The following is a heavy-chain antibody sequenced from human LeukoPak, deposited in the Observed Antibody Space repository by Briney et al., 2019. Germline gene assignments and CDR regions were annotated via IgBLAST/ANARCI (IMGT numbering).Heavy chain of an antibody. CDR2: INPNSGGT. V-gene: IGHV1-2*02. CDR3: ARDGSLLWFGELLGDWFDP. Sequence: ASVKVSCKASGYTFTGYYMHWVRQAPGQGLEWMGWINPNSGGTNYAQKFQGRVTMTRDTSISTAYMELSRLRSDDTAVYYCARDGSLLWFGELLGDWFDPWGQGTLVTVSS. CDR1: GYTFTGYY. D-gene: IGHD3-10*01. J-gene: IGHJ5*02.